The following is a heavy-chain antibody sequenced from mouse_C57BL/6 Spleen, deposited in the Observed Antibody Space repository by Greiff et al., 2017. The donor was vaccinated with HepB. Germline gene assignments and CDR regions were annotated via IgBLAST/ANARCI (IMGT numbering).Heavy chain of an antibody. J-gene: IGHJ2*01. Sequence: EVQGVESGGGLVKPGGSLKLSCAASGFTFSSYAMSWVRQTPEKRLEWVATISDGGSYTYYPDNVKGRFTISRDNAKNNLYLQMSHLKSEDTAMYYCARDWNDKHFDYWGQGTTLTVSS. CDR1: GFTFSSYA. CDR3: ARDWNDKHFDY. V-gene: IGHV5-4*01. CDR2: ISDGGSYT. D-gene: IGHD2-3*01.